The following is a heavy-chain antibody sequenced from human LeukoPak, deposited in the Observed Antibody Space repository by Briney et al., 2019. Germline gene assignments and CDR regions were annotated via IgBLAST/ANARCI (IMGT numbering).Heavy chain of an antibody. CDR2: IIPIFGTA. CDR1: GGTFSSYA. D-gene: IGHD5-18*01. Sequence: SVKVSCKASGGTFSSYAISWVRQAPGQGLEWMGGIIPIFGTANYAQMFQGRVTITADESTSTAYMELSSLRSEDTAVYYCAREFTGYSYGPGPLYYFDYWGQGTLVTVSS. CDR3: AREFTGYSYGPGPLYYFDY. J-gene: IGHJ4*02. V-gene: IGHV1-69*13.